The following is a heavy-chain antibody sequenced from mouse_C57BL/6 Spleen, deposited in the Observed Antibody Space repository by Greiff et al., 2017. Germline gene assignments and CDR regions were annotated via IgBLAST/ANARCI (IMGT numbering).Heavy chain of an antibody. Sequence: QVQLQQSDAELVKPGASVKISCKVSGYTFTDHTIHWMKQRPEQGLEWIGYIYPRDGSTKYNEKFKGKATLTADKSSSTAYMQLNSLTSEDSAVYLCARGYYYGSSHWYFDVWGTGTTVTVSS. J-gene: IGHJ1*03. CDR1: GYTFTDHT. CDR3: ARGYYYGSSHWYFDV. V-gene: IGHV1-78*01. CDR2: IYPRDGST. D-gene: IGHD1-1*01.